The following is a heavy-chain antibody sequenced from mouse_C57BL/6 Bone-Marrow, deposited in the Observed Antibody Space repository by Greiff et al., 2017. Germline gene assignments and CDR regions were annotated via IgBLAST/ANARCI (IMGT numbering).Heavy chain of an antibody. J-gene: IGHJ2*01. CDR3: TTVPHYDGSSYVYYFDT. CDR1: GFNIKDYY. Sequence: EVQLQQSGAELVRPGASVQLSCTASGFNIKDYYMHWVKQRPEQGLEWIGRIDPEDGDTEYAPKFQGKATMTAAPSSHTAYLQLSSLTSEDTAVYYCTTVPHYDGSSYVYYFDTRGEGDTRTV. D-gene: IGHD1-1*01. CDR2: IDPEDGDT. V-gene: IGHV14-1*01.